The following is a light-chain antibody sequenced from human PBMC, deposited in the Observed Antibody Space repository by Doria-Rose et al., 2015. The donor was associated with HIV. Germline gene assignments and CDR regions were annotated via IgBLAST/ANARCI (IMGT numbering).Light chain of an antibody. CDR2: WAS. CDR3: QQYYDTPS. CDR1: QSLLYTSKNY. Sequence: DIRVTQSPQSLGMSLRESATLNCKSNQSLLYTSKNYLAWYQQQPGQPPKLLIYWASTRQSGVPARFSGSGSGTDFTLTISSLEAEDVAVYYCQQYYDTPSFGPGTTVDIK. V-gene: IGKV4-1*01. J-gene: IGKJ3*01.